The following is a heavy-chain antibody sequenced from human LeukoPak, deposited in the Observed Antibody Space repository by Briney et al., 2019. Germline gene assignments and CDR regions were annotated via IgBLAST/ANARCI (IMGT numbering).Heavy chain of an antibody. CDR3: ARSIMAAADAFDI. Sequence: ASVKVSCKASGYAFTIHDINWVRQVTGQGLEWMGWMNPKNANTGYAQKFQGRVTMTRNTSIGTAYLELSSLRSEDTAVYFCARSIMAAADAFDIWGQGRMVTVSS. CDR2: MNPKNANT. V-gene: IGHV1-8*01. D-gene: IGHD6-13*01. CDR1: GYAFTIHD. J-gene: IGHJ3*02.